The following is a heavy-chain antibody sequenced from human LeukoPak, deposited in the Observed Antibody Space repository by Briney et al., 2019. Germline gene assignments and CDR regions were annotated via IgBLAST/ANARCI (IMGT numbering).Heavy chain of an antibody. Sequence: SVKVSCKASGGSFSSRSITWVRQAPGQGLEAMGGIIPILVTPNYAQKFQGRVTITTDESTTTAYMELTSLRSEDTAVYYCARSPLAHSGTYSEEWGQGTPVTVSS. CDR3: ARSPLAHSGTYSEE. D-gene: IGHD1-26*01. J-gene: IGHJ4*02. CDR1: GGSFSSRS. CDR2: IIPILVTP. V-gene: IGHV1-69*16.